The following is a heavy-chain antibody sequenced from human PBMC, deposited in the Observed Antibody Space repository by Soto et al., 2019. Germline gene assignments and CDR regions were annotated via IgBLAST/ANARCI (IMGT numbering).Heavy chain of an antibody. CDR1: GFTFSSYG. CDR3: AKIPYSCSSGYFDL. Sequence: QVQLVESGGGVVQPGRSLRLSCAASGFTFSSYGMHWFSQAPGKGLEWVAVRSYDGSNKYYEDTVKGRFTIARDNFKNTLYLQMNSLRAEDTAVYYCAKIPYSCSSGYFDLWGRGTVGTVSS. D-gene: IGHD6-6*01. CDR2: RSYDGSNK. V-gene: IGHV3-30*18. J-gene: IGHJ2*01.